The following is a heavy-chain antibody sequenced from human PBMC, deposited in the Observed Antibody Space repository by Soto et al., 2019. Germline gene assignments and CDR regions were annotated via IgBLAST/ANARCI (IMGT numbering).Heavy chain of an antibody. D-gene: IGHD3-10*01. Sequence: QVKLVQSGAEVKKPGASVKVSCQASGYTFTSYGISWVRQAPGQGLEWMGWISAYNGNTNYAQKLQGRVTMTTDTSTSTAYMELRSLRSDDTAVYNCARGLDWGYYGSENFDYWGQGTLVTVSS. V-gene: IGHV1-18*01. J-gene: IGHJ4*02. CDR1: GYTFTSYG. CDR3: ARGLDWGYYGSENFDY. CDR2: ISAYNGNT.